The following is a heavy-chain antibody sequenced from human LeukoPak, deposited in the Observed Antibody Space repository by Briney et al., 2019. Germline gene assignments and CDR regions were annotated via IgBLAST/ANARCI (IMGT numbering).Heavy chain of an antibody. CDR3: ARRDSGSYYYYYGMDV. J-gene: IGHJ6*02. V-gene: IGHV1-18*01. CDR2: ISAYNGNT. D-gene: IGHD1-26*01. Sequence: ASVKVSCKASGYTFTSYGISWVRQAPGQGLEWMGWISAYNGNTNYAQKLQGSVTMTTDTSTSTAYMELRSLRSDDTAVYYCARRDSGSYYYYYGMDVWGQGTTVTVSS. CDR1: GYTFTSYG.